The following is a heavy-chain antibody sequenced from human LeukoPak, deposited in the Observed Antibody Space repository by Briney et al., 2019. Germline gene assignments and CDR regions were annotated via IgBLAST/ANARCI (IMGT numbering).Heavy chain of an antibody. V-gene: IGHV3-48*01. CDR1: GFTFSRHP. Sequence: GGSLRLSCAASGFTFSRHPMNWVRQAPGKGLEWVSYISPGTIYYADSVKGRFTISRDNAKNSLYLQMNSLRAEDTAVYYCTRDGRVAYEMDVWGQETTVTVSS. D-gene: IGHD2-15*01. CDR3: TRDGRVAYEMDV. J-gene: IGHJ6*02. CDR2: ISPGTI.